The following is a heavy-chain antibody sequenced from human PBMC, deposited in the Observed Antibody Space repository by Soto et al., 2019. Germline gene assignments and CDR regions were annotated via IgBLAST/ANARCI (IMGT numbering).Heavy chain of an antibody. CDR2: IYYSGST. CDR3: ARAVYYDSSGPYDY. D-gene: IGHD3-22*01. CDR1: GGSVSSGSYY. Sequence: KPXETLSRACTVSGGSVSSGSYYWSWIRQPPGKGLEWIGYIYYSGSTNYNPSLKSRVTISVDTSKNQFYLKLSSVTAADTAVYYCARAVYYDSSGPYDYWGQGTLVTVSS. V-gene: IGHV4-61*01. J-gene: IGHJ4*02.